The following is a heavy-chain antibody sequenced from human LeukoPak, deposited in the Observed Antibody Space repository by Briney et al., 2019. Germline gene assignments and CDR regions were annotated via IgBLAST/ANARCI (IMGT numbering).Heavy chain of an antibody. V-gene: IGHV4-34*01. Sequence: SETLSLTCAVYGGSFSGYYWSWIRQPPGKGLEWIGEINHSGSTNYNPSLKSRVTISVDTSKNQFSLKLSSVTAADTAVYYCARGRSIISPYYYYYYGMDVWGQGTTVTVFS. CDR1: GGSFSGYY. D-gene: IGHD3-16*01. CDR2: INHSGST. J-gene: IGHJ6*02. CDR3: ARGRSIISPYYYYYYGMDV.